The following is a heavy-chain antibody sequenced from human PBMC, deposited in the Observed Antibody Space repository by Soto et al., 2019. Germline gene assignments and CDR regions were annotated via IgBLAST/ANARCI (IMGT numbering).Heavy chain of an antibody. V-gene: IGHV1-69*08. CDR1: GGTFSSYT. Sequence: QVQLVQSGAEVKKPGSSVKVSCKASGGTFSSYTISWVRQAPGQGLEWMGRIIPSLGIANYAQKFQARVTITADKSTTTAYMELGSLRSEDTAMYYCARDTYLGVVAGHFDYWGQGTLVTVSS. J-gene: IGHJ4*02. CDR3: ARDTYLGVVAGHFDY. CDR2: IIPSLGIA. D-gene: IGHD6-19*01.